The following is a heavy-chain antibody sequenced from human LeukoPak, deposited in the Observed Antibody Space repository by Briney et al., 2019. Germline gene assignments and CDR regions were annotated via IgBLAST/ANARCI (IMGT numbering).Heavy chain of an antibody. CDR3: ARDGGYDSSGYYYGWYFDL. V-gene: IGHV3-30*04. D-gene: IGHD3-22*01. CDR2: ISYDGSNK. J-gene: IGHJ2*01. CDR1: GFTFSSYA. Sequence: GGSLRLSCAASGFTFSSYAMHWVRQAPGKGLEWVAVISYDGSNKYYADSVKGRFTISRDNSKNTLYLQMNSLRAEDTAVYYCARDGGYDSSGYYYGWYFDLWGRGTLVTVSS.